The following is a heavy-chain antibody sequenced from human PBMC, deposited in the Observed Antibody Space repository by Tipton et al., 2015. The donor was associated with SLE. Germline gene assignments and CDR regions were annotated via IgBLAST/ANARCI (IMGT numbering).Heavy chain of an antibody. Sequence: TLSLTCTVSGGSISSHFWSWIRQPPGKGLEWIGSIYYSGSTYYNPSLKSRVTISVDMSKNQFSLKLTSMTAADTAVYYCARGRVDTALGYFDYWGQGTLVTVSS. CDR3: ARGRVDTALGYFDY. J-gene: IGHJ4*02. V-gene: IGHV4-59*11. CDR1: GGSISSHF. D-gene: IGHD5-18*01. CDR2: IYYSGST.